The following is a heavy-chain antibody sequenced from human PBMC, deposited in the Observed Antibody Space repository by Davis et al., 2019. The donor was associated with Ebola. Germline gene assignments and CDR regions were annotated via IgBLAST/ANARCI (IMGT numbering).Heavy chain of an antibody. D-gene: IGHD3-10*01. CDR3: AKDRAVLIWAEEAY. CDR1: GFTFSTYA. V-gene: IGHV3-23*01. CDR2: ITGSDGST. J-gene: IGHJ4*02. Sequence: GESLKISCAASGFTFSTYAMSWVRQAPGKGLEWVSGITGSDGSTYCADSVKGRFTISRDNSKHTLYLQMNSLRAEDTAVYYCAKDRAVLIWAEEAYWGQGTLVTVSS.